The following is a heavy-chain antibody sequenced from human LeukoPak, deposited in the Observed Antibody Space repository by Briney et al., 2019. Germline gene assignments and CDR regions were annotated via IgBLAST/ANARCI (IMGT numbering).Heavy chain of an antibody. CDR2: IYYSGST. J-gene: IGHJ4*02. V-gene: IGHV4-59*01. CDR1: GGSIGRYY. D-gene: IGHD3-16*02. Sequence: SETLSLTCTVSGGSIGRYYWSWIRQPPGKGLEWIGYIYYSGSTSYNPSLKSRVTISVDTSKNQFSLKLSSVTAADTAVYYCARGGWGYVWGSYRYTGTPAWVYWGQGTLVTVSS. CDR3: ARGGWGYVWGSYRYTGTPAWVY.